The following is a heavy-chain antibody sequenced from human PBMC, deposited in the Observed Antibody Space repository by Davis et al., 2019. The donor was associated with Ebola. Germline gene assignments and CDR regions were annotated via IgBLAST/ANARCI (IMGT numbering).Heavy chain of an antibody. CDR3: ARDRGGSLDS. J-gene: IGHJ4*02. D-gene: IGHD2-15*01. Sequence: SVKVSCKPSGDTFSSYAITWVRQAPGQGLEWMGRIIPILDVTNHTQRLQGRVTIIADKLTSTAYMELNSLRSADTAVYYCARDRGGSLDSWGQGTLVTVSS. V-gene: IGHV1-69*04. CDR1: GDTFSSYA. CDR2: IIPILDVT.